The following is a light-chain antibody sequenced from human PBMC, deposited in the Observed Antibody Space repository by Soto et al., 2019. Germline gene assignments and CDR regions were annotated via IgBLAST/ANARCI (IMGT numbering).Light chain of an antibody. V-gene: IGKV3-20*01. CDR3: QQYGSAYT. J-gene: IGKJ2*01. CDR1: QSGSSSY. Sequence: EIVLTQSPGTLSLSPGERATLSCRASQSGSSSYLAWYQQKPGQAPRLFMYGASSRATGIPGRFSGSGSGTDFTLTSSSLEPQDFAVYYCQQYGSAYTFGQGTKLEIK. CDR2: GAS.